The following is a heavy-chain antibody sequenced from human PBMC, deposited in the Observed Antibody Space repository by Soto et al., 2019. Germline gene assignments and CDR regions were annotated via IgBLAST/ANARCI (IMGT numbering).Heavy chain of an antibody. Sequence: ASVKVSCKASGYIFTSYDINWVRQATGQGLEWMGWMNPNSGNTGYAQKFQGRVTMTRNTSISTAYMELSSLRSEDTAVYYCARGMRGDYEFDYWGQGTLVTVPQ. CDR1: GYIFTSYD. CDR3: ARGMRGDYEFDY. D-gene: IGHD4-17*01. V-gene: IGHV1-8*01. J-gene: IGHJ4*02. CDR2: MNPNSGNT.